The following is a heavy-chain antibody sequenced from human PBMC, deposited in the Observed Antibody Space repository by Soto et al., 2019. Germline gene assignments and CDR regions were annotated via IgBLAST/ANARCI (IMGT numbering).Heavy chain of an antibody. V-gene: IGHV4-4*02. CDR3: ARSLDSSGIWFDP. CDR2: IYHSGST. Sequence: LSLTCAVSGGSISSSNWCSWVRQPPGKGLEWIGEIYHSGSTNYNPSLKSRVTISVDKSKNQFSLKLSSVTAADTAVYYCARSLDSSGIWFDPWGQGTLVTVSS. J-gene: IGHJ5*02. D-gene: IGHD6-19*01. CDR1: GGSISSSNW.